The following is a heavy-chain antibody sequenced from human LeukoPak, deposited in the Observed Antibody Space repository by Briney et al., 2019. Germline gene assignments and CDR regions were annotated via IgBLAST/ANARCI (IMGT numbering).Heavy chain of an antibody. CDR2: ISYDGSNK. D-gene: IGHD3-10*01. CDR3: VLRYGSGSPDY. CDR1: GFTFSSYA. Sequence: GGSLRLSCAASGFTFSSYAMHWVRQAPGKGLEWVAVISYDGSNKYYADSVKGRFTISRDNSKNTLYLQMNSLRAEDTAVYYCVLRYGSGSPDYWGQGTLVTVSS. V-gene: IGHV3-30-3*01. J-gene: IGHJ4*02.